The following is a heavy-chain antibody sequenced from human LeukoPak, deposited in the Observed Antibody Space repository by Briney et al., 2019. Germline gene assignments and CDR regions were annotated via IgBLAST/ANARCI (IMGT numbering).Heavy chain of an antibody. J-gene: IGHJ5*02. Sequence: PSETLSLTCTVSGGSISSSSYYWGWIRQPPGKGLEWIGSIYYSGSTYYNPSLKSRVTIPVDTSKNQFSLKLSSVTAADTAVYYCARDGWAVVTQGMVNWFDPWGQGALVTVSS. V-gene: IGHV4-39*07. CDR3: ARDGWAVVTQGMVNWFDP. CDR2: IYYSGST. D-gene: IGHD4-23*01. CDR1: GGSISSSSYY.